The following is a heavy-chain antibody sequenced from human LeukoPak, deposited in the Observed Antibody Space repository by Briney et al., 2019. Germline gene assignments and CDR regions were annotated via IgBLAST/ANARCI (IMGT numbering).Heavy chain of an antibody. CDR3: ARDWLDSGTPDRFDY. CDR2: IYYSGST. Sequence: SETLSLTCTVSGGSISSYYWSWIRQPPGKGLEWIGYIYYSGSTNYNPSLKSRVTISVDTSKNQLSLKLSSVTAADTAVYYCARDWLDSGTPDRFDYWGQGTLVTVSS. CDR1: GGSISSYY. J-gene: IGHJ4*02. D-gene: IGHD3-10*01. V-gene: IGHV4-59*12.